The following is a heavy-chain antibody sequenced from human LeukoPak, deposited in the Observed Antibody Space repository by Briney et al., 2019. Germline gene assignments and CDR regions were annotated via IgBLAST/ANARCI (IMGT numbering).Heavy chain of an antibody. V-gene: IGHV3-21*01. Sequence: GGSLRLSCAASGFTFSSYSMNRVRQAPGKGLEWVSSISSSSYIYYADSVKGRFTVSRDNAKNSLYLQMNSLRAEDTAVYYCARDRGRIYDFWSGYSDYWGQGTLVTVSS. CDR1: GFTFSSYS. J-gene: IGHJ4*02. D-gene: IGHD3-3*01. CDR2: ISSSSYI. CDR3: ARDRGRIYDFWSGYSDY.